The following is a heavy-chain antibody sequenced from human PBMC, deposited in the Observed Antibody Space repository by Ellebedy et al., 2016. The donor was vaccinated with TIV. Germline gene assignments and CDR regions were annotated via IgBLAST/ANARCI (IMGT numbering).Heavy chain of an antibody. D-gene: IGHD6-19*01. CDR2: IYYSGST. V-gene: IGHV4-59*01. CDR3: ARGYSSGWYNWFDP. Sequence: MPSETLSLTCTVSGGSISSYYWSWIRQPPGKELEWFGYIYYSGSTNYNPSLKSRVTISVDTSKNQFSLKLSSVTAADTAVYYCARGYSSGWYNWFDPWGQGTLVTVSS. CDR1: GGSISSYY. J-gene: IGHJ5*02.